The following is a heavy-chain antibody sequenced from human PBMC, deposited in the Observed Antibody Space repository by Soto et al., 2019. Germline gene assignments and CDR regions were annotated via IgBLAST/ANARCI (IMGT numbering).Heavy chain of an antibody. CDR1: GYTFTSYG. CDR2: ISAYNGNT. V-gene: IGHV1-18*01. D-gene: IGHD3-22*01. J-gene: IGHJ6*02. Sequence: VSVKVSCKASGYTFTSYGISWVRQAPGQGLEWMGWISAYNGNTNYAQKLQGRVTMTTDTSTSTAYMELRSLRSDDTAVYYCARDRDDSSGYYYYYGMDVWGQGTTVTVSS. CDR3: ARDRDDSSGYYYYYGMDV.